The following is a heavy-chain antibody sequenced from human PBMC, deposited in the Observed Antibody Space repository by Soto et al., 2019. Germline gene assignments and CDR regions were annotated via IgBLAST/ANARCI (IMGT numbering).Heavy chain of an antibody. CDR1: GFTFISSA. Sequence: EVQLLESGGGLVQPGVSLRLSCAASGFTFISSAMSWVRQAPGKGLEWVSAISGSGGSTYYADSVKGRFTISRDISKNTLYLQMNRLRADDTAVYYWAKEDDVYDGDSPDGYWGQGTLVTVSS. J-gene: IGHJ4*02. V-gene: IGHV3-23*01. CDR3: AKEDDVYDGDSPDGY. CDR2: ISGSGGST. D-gene: IGHD4-17*01.